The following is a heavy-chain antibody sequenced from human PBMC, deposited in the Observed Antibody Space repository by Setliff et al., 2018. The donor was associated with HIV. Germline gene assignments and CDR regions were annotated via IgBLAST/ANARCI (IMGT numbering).Heavy chain of an antibody. CDR2: IYTSGNT. J-gene: IGHJ3*02. V-gene: IGHV4-4*08. CDR3: AREGPGGIYDSSGYHSDAFDI. Sequence: PSETLSLTCTVSGGSISSHYWSWIRQPPGKGLEWIGSIYTSGNTYYNPSLKSRVTISVDTSKNQFSLKLSSVTAADTAVYYCAREGPGGIYDSSGYHSDAFDIWGQGTMVTVSS. D-gene: IGHD3-22*01. CDR1: GGSISSHY.